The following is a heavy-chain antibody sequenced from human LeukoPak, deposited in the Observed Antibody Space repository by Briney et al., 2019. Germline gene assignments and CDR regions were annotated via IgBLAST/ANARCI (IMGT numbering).Heavy chain of an antibody. J-gene: IGHJ4*02. CDR3: ASSDGYYFDY. V-gene: IGHV4-59*08. Sequence: SETLSLTCTVSGGSISSYYWSWIRQPPGKGLEWIGYIYYSGSTNYNPSLKSRVTISVDTSKNQFSLKLSTVAAAGTAVYYCASSDGYYFDYWGQGTLVTVSS. CDR2: IYYSGST. D-gene: IGHD5-24*01. CDR1: GGSISSYY.